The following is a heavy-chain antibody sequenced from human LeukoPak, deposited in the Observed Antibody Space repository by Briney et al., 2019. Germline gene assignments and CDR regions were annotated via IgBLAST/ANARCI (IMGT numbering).Heavy chain of an antibody. D-gene: IGHD1-26*01. Sequence: GGSLRLSCAASGFTFSNFHINWVRQAPGKGLEWVSGMVVGGGETFHADSVKGRFTISRDSSKNMLYLQMNSLRGEDTAVYYCAKVNWEEPGNIWGQGTLVTVSS. CDR2: MVVGGGET. V-gene: IGHV3-23*01. J-gene: IGHJ4*02. CDR1: GFTFSNFH. CDR3: AKVNWEEPGNI.